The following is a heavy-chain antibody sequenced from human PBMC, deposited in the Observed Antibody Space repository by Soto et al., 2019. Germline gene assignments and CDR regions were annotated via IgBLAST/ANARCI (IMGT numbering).Heavy chain of an antibody. CDR3: ARDPSYYDFWSGYYFDY. V-gene: IGHV3-33*01. Sequence: PGGSLRLSCAASGFTFSSYGMHWVRRAPGKGLEWVAVIWYDGSNKYYADSVKGRFTISRDNSKNTLYLQMNSLRAEDTAVYYCARDPSYYDFWSGYYFDYWGQGTLVTVSS. CDR2: IWYDGSNK. D-gene: IGHD3-3*01. CDR1: GFTFSSYG. J-gene: IGHJ4*02.